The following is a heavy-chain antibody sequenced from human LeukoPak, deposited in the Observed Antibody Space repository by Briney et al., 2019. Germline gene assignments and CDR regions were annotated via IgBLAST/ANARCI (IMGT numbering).Heavy chain of an antibody. Sequence: ASVKVSCKASGYTFTSYDINWVRQATGQGLEWMGWMNPNSGNTGFAQKFQGRVTMTRNTSISTAYMEVSNLRSEDTAVYYCARRAAVVEYWGQGTLVTVSS. D-gene: IGHD2-21*01. CDR1: GYTFTSYD. CDR3: ARRAAVVEY. CDR2: MNPNSGNT. J-gene: IGHJ4*02. V-gene: IGHV1-8*02.